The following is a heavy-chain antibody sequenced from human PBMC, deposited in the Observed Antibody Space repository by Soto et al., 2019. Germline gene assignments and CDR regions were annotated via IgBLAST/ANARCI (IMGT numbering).Heavy chain of an antibody. Sequence: VQLLESGGGLIQPGGSLRLSCTASGFTFSSYAMSWVRQAPGKGLEWVAVIWYDGSNKYYADSVKGRFTISRDNSKNTLYLQMNSLRAEDTAVYYCARGNYYDSSGYGAFDIWGQGTMVTVSS. CDR2: IWYDGSNK. J-gene: IGHJ3*02. CDR3: ARGNYYDSSGYGAFDI. V-gene: IGHV3-33*08. CDR1: GFTFSSYA. D-gene: IGHD3-22*01.